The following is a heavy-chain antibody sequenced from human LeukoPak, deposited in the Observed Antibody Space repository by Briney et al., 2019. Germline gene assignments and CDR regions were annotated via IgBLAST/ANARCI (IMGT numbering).Heavy chain of an antibody. D-gene: IGHD2-15*01. CDR3: TRGRGYCSGSSCYLSYFDF. CDR2: ISAYNGNT. CDR1: GYTFTNYG. J-gene: IGHJ4*02. V-gene: IGHV1-18*01. Sequence: APVKVSCKTSGYTFTNYGISWVRQAPGQGLEWLAWISAYNGNTTFAQNLQGRVTMTTDTSTNTAYVELRSLRSDDTAVYYCTRGRGYCSGSSCYLSYFDFWGQGTLVLVSS.